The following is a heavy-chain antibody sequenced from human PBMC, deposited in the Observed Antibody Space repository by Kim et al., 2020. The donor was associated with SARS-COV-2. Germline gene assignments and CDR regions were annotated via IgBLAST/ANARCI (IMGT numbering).Heavy chain of an antibody. CDR2: IYYSGST. CDR1: GGSISSYY. J-gene: IGHJ4*02. V-gene: IGHV4-59*01. Sequence: SETLSLTCTVSGGSISSYYWSWIRQPPGKGLEWIGYIYYSGSTNYNPSLKSRVTISVDTSKNQFSLKLSSVTAADTAVYYCARARSTSCYEVDYWGQGTMVTVSS. CDR3: ARARSTSCYEVDY. D-gene: IGHD2-2*01.